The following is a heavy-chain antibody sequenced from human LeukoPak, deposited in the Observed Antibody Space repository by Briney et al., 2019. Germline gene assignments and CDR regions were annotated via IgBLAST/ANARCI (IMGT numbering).Heavy chain of an antibody. J-gene: IGHJ4*02. Sequence: GASLRLSCAASGFTFSSYAMSWVRQAPGKGLEWVSTISVSGGSTYYADSVKGRFTISRDNSKNTLYLQMNSLRAEDTAVYYCAKDNSKYRVGAEFDCWGQGTLVTVSS. V-gene: IGHV3-23*01. CDR1: GFTFSSYA. CDR3: AKDNSKYRVGAEFDC. CDR2: ISVSGGST. D-gene: IGHD1-26*01.